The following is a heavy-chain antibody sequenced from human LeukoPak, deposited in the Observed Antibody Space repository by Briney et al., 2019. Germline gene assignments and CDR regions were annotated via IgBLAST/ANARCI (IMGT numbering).Heavy chain of an antibody. Sequence: PGGSLRLSCATSGFTFSIYAITWVRQAPGKGLEWVSTISGSGGRTYYADSVKGRFTIPRDNSKNTLYLQMNRLRAEDTAVYYCAKESTVTPGNVNWFDTWGQGTLVTVSS. J-gene: IGHJ5*02. V-gene: IGHV3-23*01. D-gene: IGHD4-17*01. CDR3: AKESTVTPGNVNWFDT. CDR1: GFTFSIYA. CDR2: ISGSGGRT.